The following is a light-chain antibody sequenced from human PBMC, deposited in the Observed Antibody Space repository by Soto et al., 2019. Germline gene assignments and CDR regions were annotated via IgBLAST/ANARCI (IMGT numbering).Light chain of an antibody. Sequence: DIQMTQLPSSMSASVGDRVTITCLASQGISRWLAWSHHKPGKAPNLLIYSASTLHSGVPSRFSGSGSGTDFTLTISSLPPEDFGTYYCQQANSFPLTFGPGTKVDMK. CDR2: SAS. CDR1: QGISRW. J-gene: IGKJ3*01. CDR3: QQANSFPLT. V-gene: IGKV1-12*01.